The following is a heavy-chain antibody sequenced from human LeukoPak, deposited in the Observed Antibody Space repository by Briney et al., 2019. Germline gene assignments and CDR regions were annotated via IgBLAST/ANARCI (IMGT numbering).Heavy chain of an antibody. D-gene: IGHD2-15*01. V-gene: IGHV1-2*02. CDR3: ARGLTRYCSGGSCYTRNGYFDY. CDR2: INPNSGGT. J-gene: IGHJ4*02. CDR1: GYTFTGYY. Sequence: ASVKVSCKASGYTFTGYYMHWVRQAPGQGLEWMGWINPNSGGTNYAQKFQGRVTMTRDTSISTAYMELSRLRSDDTAVYYCARGLTRYCSGGSCYTRNGYFDYRGQGTLVTVSS.